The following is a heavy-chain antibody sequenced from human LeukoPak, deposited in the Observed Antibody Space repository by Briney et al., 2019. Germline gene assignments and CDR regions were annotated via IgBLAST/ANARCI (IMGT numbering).Heavy chain of an antibody. CDR1: GFSLDDYA. V-gene: IGHV3-9*01. CDR2: ISWNSGSI. CDR3: AKDNLGYYYYMDV. J-gene: IGHJ6*03. Sequence: GGSLGLSCAASGFSLDDYAMHWVRQAPGKGLEWVSGISWNSGSIGYADSVKGRFTISRDNAKNSLYLQMNSLRAEDTALYYCAKDNLGYYYYMDVWGKGTTVTVSS.